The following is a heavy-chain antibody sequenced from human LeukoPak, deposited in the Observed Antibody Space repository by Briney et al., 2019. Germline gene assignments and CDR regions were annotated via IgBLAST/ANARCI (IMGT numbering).Heavy chain of an antibody. Sequence: PGWSLRLSCAASAFTVSSYWMSWVRQAPGKGLELLANIKQDGSDKYYVDSVKGRFTISRDNAKYSLYLQMHSLRAEDTAVYYCARGLDLVVVVAATTAIDYWAQGTLVTVSS. D-gene: IGHD2-15*01. CDR1: AFTVSSYW. V-gene: IGHV3-7*03. J-gene: IGHJ4*02. CDR3: ARGLDLVVVVAATTAIDY. CDR2: IKQDGSDK.